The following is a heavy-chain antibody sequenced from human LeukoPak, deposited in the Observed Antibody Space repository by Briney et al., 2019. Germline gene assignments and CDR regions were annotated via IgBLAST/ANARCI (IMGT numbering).Heavy chain of an antibody. V-gene: IGHV1-24*01. Sequence: ASVKVSCKVSGYTLTELSMHWVRQAPGKGLEWMGGFDPEDGEIIYAQKFQGRVTMTEDTSTDTAYMELSSMRSEDTAVYYCATYNYYDSSGYYYFDYWGQGTLVTVSS. CDR1: GYTLTELS. J-gene: IGHJ4*02. D-gene: IGHD3-22*01. CDR3: ATYNYYDSSGYYYFDY. CDR2: FDPEDGEI.